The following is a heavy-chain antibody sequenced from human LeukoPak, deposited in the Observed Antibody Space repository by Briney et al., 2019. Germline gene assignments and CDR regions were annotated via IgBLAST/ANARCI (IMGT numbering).Heavy chain of an antibody. D-gene: IGHD4-17*01. CDR3: AKGSAYGDYHYYGMDV. V-gene: IGHV3-30*18. CDR1: GFTFSSYE. J-gene: IGHJ6*02. CDR2: TSYDESNK. Sequence: GGSLRLSCAASGFTFSSYEMNWVRQAPGKGLEWVAVTSYDESNKYYGDSVKGRFTISRDNSKNTLYLQMNSLRVEDTAVYYCAKGSAYGDYHYYGMDVWGQGTTVTVSS.